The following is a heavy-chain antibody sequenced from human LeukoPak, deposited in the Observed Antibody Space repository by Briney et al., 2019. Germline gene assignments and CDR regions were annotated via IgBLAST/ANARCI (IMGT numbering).Heavy chain of an antibody. V-gene: IGHV4-61*02. CDR1: GGSISSGSYY. J-gene: IGHJ4*02. Sequence: SETLSLTCTVSGGSISSGSYYWSWIRQPAGKGLEWIGRIYTSGSTNYNPSLKSRVTISVDTSKNQFSLKLSSVTAADTAVYYCARAQSRAAHFDYWGQGTLVTVSS. CDR3: ARAQSRAAHFDY. CDR2: IYTSGST.